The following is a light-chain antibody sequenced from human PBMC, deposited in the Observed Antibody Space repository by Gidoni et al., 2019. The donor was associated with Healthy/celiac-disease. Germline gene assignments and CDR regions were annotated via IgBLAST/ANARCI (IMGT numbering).Light chain of an antibody. Sequence: SALTRPAPGSRPLAQTITISCTGTSSDFGGYNYVSWYQQHPGKAHKLMIYDVSTRPSGVSNRFSGSESGNTASRTMSGLQADDDADYYCSSYTSSSSRVFGGGTKLTVL. V-gene: IGLV2-14*01. CDR3: SSYTSSSSRV. CDR1: SSDFGGYNY. CDR2: DVS. J-gene: IGLJ3*02.